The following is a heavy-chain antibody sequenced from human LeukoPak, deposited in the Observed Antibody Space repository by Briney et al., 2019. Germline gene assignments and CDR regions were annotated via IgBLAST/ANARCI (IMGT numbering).Heavy chain of an antibody. J-gene: IGHJ4*02. V-gene: IGHV3-15*01. Sequence: GGSLRLSCAASGFTFSNAWMSWVRQAPGKGLEWVGRIKSKTDGGTRDYAAPVKGRFTISRDDAKTTLYLKMNSLKPEDTAVYSCPTGFRGNSGYWGQGTLVTVSS. D-gene: IGHD6-25*01. CDR2: IKSKTDGGTR. CDR1: GFTFSNAW. CDR3: PTGFRGNSGY.